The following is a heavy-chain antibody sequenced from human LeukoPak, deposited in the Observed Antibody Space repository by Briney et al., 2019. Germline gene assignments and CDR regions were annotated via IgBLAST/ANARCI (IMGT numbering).Heavy chain of an antibody. CDR2: INPNSGGT. Sequence: ASVKVSCKASGYTFTGYYMHWVRQAPGQGLEWMGWINPNSGGTNYAQKFQGRVTMTRDTSISTAYMELSRLRSDDTAVYYCARDLYSSSWHGYWGQGTLVTVSS. V-gene: IGHV1-2*02. CDR3: ARDLYSSSWHGY. D-gene: IGHD6-13*01. J-gene: IGHJ4*02. CDR1: GYTFTGYY.